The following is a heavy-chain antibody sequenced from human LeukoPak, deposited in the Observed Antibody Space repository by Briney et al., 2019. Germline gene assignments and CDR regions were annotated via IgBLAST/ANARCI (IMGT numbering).Heavy chain of an antibody. CDR2: FDPEDGET. V-gene: IGHV1-24*01. J-gene: IGHJ4*01. D-gene: IGHD2-2*01. CDR3: ATATAFGVLPAAAIHY. CDR1: GYTLTGLS. Sequence: ASVKVSCKVTGYTLTGLSMHSVRQAPGKGLEWMGRFDPEDGETIYAQKFQGRVTMTEDTSTDTAYMELSSLRSEDTAVYYCATATAFGVLPAAAIHYWGHVTLVTVSS.